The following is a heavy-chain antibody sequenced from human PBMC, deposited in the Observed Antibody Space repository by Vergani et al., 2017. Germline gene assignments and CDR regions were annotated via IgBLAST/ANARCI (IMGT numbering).Heavy chain of an antibody. D-gene: IGHD6-19*01. CDR1: GFTFSSYA. J-gene: IGHJ4*02. CDR2: ISGSGGST. CDR3: ASECSGCYNSRDY. Sequence: EVQLVESGGGLVKPGGSLRLSCAASGFTFSSYAMSWVRQAPGKGLEWVSAISGSGGSTYYADSVKGRFTISRDNAKNSLYLQMNSLRAEDTAVYYCASECSGCYNSRDYWGQGTLVTVSS. V-gene: IGHV3-23*04.